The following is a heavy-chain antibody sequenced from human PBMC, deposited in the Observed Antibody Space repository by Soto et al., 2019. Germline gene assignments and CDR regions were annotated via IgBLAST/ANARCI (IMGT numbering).Heavy chain of an antibody. V-gene: IGHV3-23*01. Sequence: GGPLRLSCPASGFTFSSYAMSWVRQAPGKGLEWVSSISGSGGGTYYADSVKGRFTISRDNSKNTLYLQMNSLRADDTAVYYCAKGLAVPPRYFGMDVWGQGTTVTVSS. CDR1: GFTFSSYA. CDR2: ISGSGGGT. CDR3: AKGLAVPPRYFGMDV. D-gene: IGHD6-19*01. J-gene: IGHJ6*02.